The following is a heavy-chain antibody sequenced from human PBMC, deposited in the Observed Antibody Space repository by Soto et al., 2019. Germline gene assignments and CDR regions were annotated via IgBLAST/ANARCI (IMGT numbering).Heavy chain of an antibody. CDR2: ISSSGSTI. Sequence: GGSLRLSCAASGFTFSDYYMSWIRQAPGKGLEWVSYISSSGSTIYYADSVKGRFTISRDNAKNSLYLQMNSLRAEDTAVYYSARDRRGCSSTSCLWWFDPWGQGTLVTVSS. D-gene: IGHD2-2*01. V-gene: IGHV3-11*01. CDR1: GFTFSDYY. J-gene: IGHJ5*02. CDR3: ARDRRGCSSTSCLWWFDP.